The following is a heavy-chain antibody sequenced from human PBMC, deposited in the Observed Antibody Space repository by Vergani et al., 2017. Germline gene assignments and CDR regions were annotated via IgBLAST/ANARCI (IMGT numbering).Heavy chain of an antibody. V-gene: IGHV3-73*01. Sequence: EVQLMESGGGWAQPGGSLRLSCAASGFVFSESPIHWVRQVPGKGMEWLGHIRRRSEHYATAYGPSLIGRATISRDDSTNMAYLQLSSLGTDNTAIYFCSAQTQSCHDYWCQGTLVAVSS. CDR3: SAQTQSCHDY. CDR2: IRRRSEHYAT. D-gene: IGHD3-10*01. J-gene: IGHJ4*02. CDR1: GFVFSESP.